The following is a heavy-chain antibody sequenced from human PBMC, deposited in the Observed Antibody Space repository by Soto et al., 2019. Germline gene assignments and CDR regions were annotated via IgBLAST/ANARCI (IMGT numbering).Heavy chain of an antibody. D-gene: IGHD6-13*01. CDR1: GGTFSSYA. J-gene: IGHJ2*01. CDR3: ATPPGLAPLLPNPSYCYCDL. V-gene: IGHV1-69*12. Sequence: QVQLVQSGAEVKKPGSSVKVSCKASGGTFSSYAISWVRQAPGQGLEWMGGIIPTFGTANYAQKFQGRVTITADESTSTAYMALSSLRSEDTAVYYCATPPGLAPLLPNPSYCYCDLWGRGTLVAVSS. CDR2: IIPTFGTA.